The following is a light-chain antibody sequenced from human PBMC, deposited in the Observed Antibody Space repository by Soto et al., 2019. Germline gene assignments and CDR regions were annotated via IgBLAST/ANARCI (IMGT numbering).Light chain of an antibody. CDR2: KAS. CDR3: QQANSFPLT. V-gene: IGKV1-5*03. J-gene: IGKJ4*01. Sequence: DIKLTQSPCTLSASVGERVTLICRARQTISSWLAWYQQKPGKAPKLLIYKASTLKSGVPSRFSGSGSGTDFTLTISSLQPEDFATYYCQQANSFPLTFGGGTKVDIK. CDR1: QTISSW.